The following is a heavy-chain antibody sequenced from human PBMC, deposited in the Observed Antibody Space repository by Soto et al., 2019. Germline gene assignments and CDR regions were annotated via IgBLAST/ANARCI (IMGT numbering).Heavy chain of an antibody. J-gene: IGHJ6*02. CDR2: ISYDGSNK. CDR1: GFTFSSYA. V-gene: IGHV3-30-3*01. Sequence: PGGSLGLSCAASGFTFSSYAMHWVRQAPGKGLEWVAVISYDGSNKYYAASVKGRFTISRDNSTNTLYLQMNSLSAEDPAVYYCASDRSAHLRIAARYYYYYGMDVWGQGTSVTVSS. D-gene: IGHD6-13*01. CDR3: ASDRSAHLRIAARYYYYYGMDV.